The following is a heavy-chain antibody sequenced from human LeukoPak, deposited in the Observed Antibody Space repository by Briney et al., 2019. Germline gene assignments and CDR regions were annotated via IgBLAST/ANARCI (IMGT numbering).Heavy chain of an antibody. D-gene: IGHD6-19*01. CDR1: GGSISRYY. V-gene: IGHV4-34*01. Sequence: SETLSLTCTVSGGSISRYYWSWIRQPPGKGLEWIGEINHSGSTNYNPSLKSRVTISVDTSKNQFSLKLSSVTAADTAVYYCAKHLSGWYSGFDYWGQGTLVTVSS. J-gene: IGHJ4*02. CDR2: INHSGST. CDR3: AKHLSGWYSGFDY.